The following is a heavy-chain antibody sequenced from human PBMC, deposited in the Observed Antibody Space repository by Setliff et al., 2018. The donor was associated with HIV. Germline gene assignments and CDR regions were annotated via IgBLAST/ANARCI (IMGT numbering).Heavy chain of an antibody. Sequence: ASVKVSCKASGYTFTTYPMHWVRQAPGQGLEWMGVINTSGGSAGYAEKFRGRVTMTRVTTTNTVYMDLRNLRSEDTAVYYCARNQGDSSGWYAGDFWGHGTQVTVSS. CDR3: ARNQGDSSGWYAGDF. V-gene: IGHV1-46*01. CDR1: GYTFTTYP. J-gene: IGHJ4*01. D-gene: IGHD6-19*01. CDR2: INTSGGSA.